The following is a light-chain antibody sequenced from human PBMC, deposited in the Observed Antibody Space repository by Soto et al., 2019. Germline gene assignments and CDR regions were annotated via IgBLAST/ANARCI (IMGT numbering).Light chain of an antibody. J-gene: IGLJ1*01. Sequence: QSVLTQPPSTSEAPGQRVTITCSGGSSNIGSNPVNWYQQLPGTAHKLQIHTNDRRPSKVPDQFSGSNSGTSASLAISGLQSEDAVDYYCAVWDDSLKGPVFVNGTKLTVL. V-gene: IGLV1-44*01. CDR3: AVWDDSLKGPV. CDR2: TND. CDR1: SSNIGSNP.